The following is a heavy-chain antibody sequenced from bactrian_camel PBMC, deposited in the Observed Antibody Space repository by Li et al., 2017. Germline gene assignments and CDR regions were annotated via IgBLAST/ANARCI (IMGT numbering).Heavy chain of an antibody. V-gene: IGHV3S6*01. CDR1: GFPIDRSC. CDR2: IYRPGGNT. D-gene: IGHD2*01. J-gene: IGHJ4*01. Sequence: HVQLVESGGGSVQIGGSLRLSCEASGFPIDRSCAGWFRQATGKEREWIASIYRPGGNTFADDSVKGRFTISRGSARDTVTLEMNALKPEDTAMYYCAAAFGRVVNSPLSEFDYNVWGQGTQVTVS. CDR3: AAAFGRVVNSPLSEFDYNV.